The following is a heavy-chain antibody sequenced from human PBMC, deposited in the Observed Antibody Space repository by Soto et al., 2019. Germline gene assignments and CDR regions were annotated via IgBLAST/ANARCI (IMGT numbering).Heavy chain of an antibody. Sequence: ASVKVSCKVSEYTLTELSMHWLRQAPGKGLEWMGGFDPEDGETIYAQKFQGRVTMTEDTSTDTAYMELSSLRSEDTAAYYCATGVVVPAAIGYYYDGMDVWGQGTTVTVSS. D-gene: IGHD2-2*01. CDR1: EYTLTELS. CDR2: FDPEDGET. J-gene: IGHJ6*02. V-gene: IGHV1-24*01. CDR3: ATGVVVPAAIGYYYDGMDV.